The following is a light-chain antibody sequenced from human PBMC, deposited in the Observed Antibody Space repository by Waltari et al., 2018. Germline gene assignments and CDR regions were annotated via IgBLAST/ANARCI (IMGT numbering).Light chain of an antibody. J-gene: IGLJ2*01. Sequence: SYVVTQPPSVSVAPGQTAPITCGADCIAAYRVPWYKQRPGRAPVLVVRDDSDRPSGIPERISGSTSANTATLTITGVEAGDEADYYCQVWDARLDHLFGGGTKLTVL. CDR2: DDS. CDR3: QVWDARLDHL. V-gene: IGLV3-21*02. CDR1: CIAAYR.